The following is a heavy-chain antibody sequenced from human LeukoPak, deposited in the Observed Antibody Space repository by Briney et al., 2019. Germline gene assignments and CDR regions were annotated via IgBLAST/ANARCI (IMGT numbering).Heavy chain of an antibody. CDR1: AFIFSHYG. D-gene: IGHD2-15*01. J-gene: IGHJ1*01. V-gene: IGHV3-33*01. CDR3: AREGPLRTRIVVVVAATPGFQH. Sequence: PGGSLRLSCAASAFIFSHYGMHWVRQVPGKGLEWVAVIWANGNDKYYIDSVKGRFTISRDNSKNTLYLQMNSLRAEDTAVYYCAREGPLRTRIVVVVAATPGFQHWGQGTLVTVSS. CDR2: IWANGNDK.